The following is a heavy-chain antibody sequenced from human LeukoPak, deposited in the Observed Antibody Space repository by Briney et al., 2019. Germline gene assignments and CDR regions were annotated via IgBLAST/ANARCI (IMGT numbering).Heavy chain of an antibody. CDR1: GGSISSGGYY. D-gene: IGHD6-13*01. Sequence: SVTLSLKCTVSGGSISSGGYYWRWIRQHPGKGLGWIGYIYYSGSTYYNPSLKSRVTISVDTSKNQFSLKLSSVTAADTAVYYCARFKSIAAAGPQCDYWGQGTLVTVSS. CDR2: IYYSGST. V-gene: IGHV4-31*03. CDR3: ARFKSIAAAGPQCDY. J-gene: IGHJ4*02.